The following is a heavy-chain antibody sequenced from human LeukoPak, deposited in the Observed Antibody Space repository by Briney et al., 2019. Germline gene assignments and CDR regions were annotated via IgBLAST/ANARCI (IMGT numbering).Heavy chain of an antibody. CDR3: ARARNTVTPGYYYMDV. CDR1: GYTFTSYG. CDR2: ISAYNGNT. D-gene: IGHD4-11*01. Sequence: ASVKVSCKASGYTFTSYGISWVRQAPGQGLEWMGWISAYNGNTNYAQKLQGRVTMTTDTSTSTAYMELRSLRSDDTAVYYCARARNTVTPGYYYMDVWGKGTTATVSS. V-gene: IGHV1-18*01. J-gene: IGHJ6*03.